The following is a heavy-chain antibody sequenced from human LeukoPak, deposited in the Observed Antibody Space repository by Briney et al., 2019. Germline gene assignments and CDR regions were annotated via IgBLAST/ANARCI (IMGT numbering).Heavy chain of an antibody. J-gene: IGHJ4*02. CDR1: GGSISSGDYY. CDR2: IYYSGST. CDR3: ARQGWYYYGSGSYVGPSNFDY. Sequence: KPSETLSLTCTVSGGSISSGDYYWSWIRQPPGKGLEWIGYIYYSGSTYYNPSLKSRVTISVDTSKNQFSLKLSSVTAADTAVYYCARQGWYYYGSGSYVGPSNFDYWGQGTLVTVSS. D-gene: IGHD3-10*01. V-gene: IGHV4-30-4*08.